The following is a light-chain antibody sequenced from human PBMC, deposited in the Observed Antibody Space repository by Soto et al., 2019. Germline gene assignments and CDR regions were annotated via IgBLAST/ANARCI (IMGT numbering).Light chain of an antibody. J-gene: IGKJ4*01. CDR2: GAS. CDR3: QQYYTWPLT. CDR1: ESINKN. V-gene: IGKV3-15*01. Sequence: ETLMTQSPATLSVSPGEGATISCRATESINKNLAWYQQKPGQAPRLLIHGASYRATGIPHRFSGRGSGTEFILTISRLQSEDFVVYYCQQYYTWPLTFGRGTKVEIK.